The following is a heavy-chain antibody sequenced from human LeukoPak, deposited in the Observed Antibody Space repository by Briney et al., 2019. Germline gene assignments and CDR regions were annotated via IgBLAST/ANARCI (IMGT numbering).Heavy chain of an antibody. CDR2: IRYDGSNQ. CDR1: GFIFSSFS. Sequence: AGGSLRLSCAASGFIFSSFSMHWVRQAPGKGLEWVAFIRYDGSNQYYADSVKGRFIISRDNSKNMLYLQIKSLRAEDTAVYFCAKDRGDYTNWFDPWGQGKLVTVSS. J-gene: IGHJ5*02. D-gene: IGHD4-17*01. CDR3: AKDRGDYTNWFDP. V-gene: IGHV3-30*02.